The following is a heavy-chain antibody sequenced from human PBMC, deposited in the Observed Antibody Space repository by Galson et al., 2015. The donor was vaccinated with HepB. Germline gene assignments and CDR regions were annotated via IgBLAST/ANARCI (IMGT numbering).Heavy chain of an antibody. D-gene: IGHD4-11*01. Sequence: SVKVPCKASGYTFTSYGISWVRQAPGQGLEWMGWISAYNGNTNYAQKLQGRVTMTTDTSTSTAYMELRSLRSEDTAVYYCAREGYSNYVLCGWGQGTLVTVSS. J-gene: IGHJ4*02. CDR3: AREGYSNYVLCG. V-gene: IGHV1-18*01. CDR1: GYTFTSYG. CDR2: ISAYNGNT.